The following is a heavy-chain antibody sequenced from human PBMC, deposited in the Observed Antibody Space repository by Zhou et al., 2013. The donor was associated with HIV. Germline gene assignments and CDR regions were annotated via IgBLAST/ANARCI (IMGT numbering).Heavy chain of an antibody. CDR3: ARHPTYYYGFGDYIFDY. Sequence: VQLQQWGAGLLKPSETLSLKCAVYGGSFSGYYWSWIRQSPGKGLEWIGEINHSGNTNYNPSHKSRVTISVDTSKNQFSLKVNSVTAADTAVYYCARHPTYYYGFGDYIFDYWGQGPWSTVSS. D-gene: IGHD3-10*01. CDR1: GGSFSGYY. J-gene: IGHJ4*03. CDR2: INHSGNT. V-gene: IGHV4-34*01.